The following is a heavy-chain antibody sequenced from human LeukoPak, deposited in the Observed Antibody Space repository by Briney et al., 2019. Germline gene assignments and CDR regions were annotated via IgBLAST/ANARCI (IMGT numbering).Heavy chain of an antibody. J-gene: IGHJ6*02. CDR3: AREEVVAVATIFHYYYGMDV. D-gene: IGHD5-24*01. CDR2: INPSGGST. V-gene: IGHV1-46*01. CDR1: GYTFTSYY. Sequence: ASVKVSCKASGYTFTSYYMHWVRQAPGQGLEWMGIINPSGGSTSYAQKFQGGVTMTRDTSTSTVYMELSSLRSEDTAVYYCAREEVVAVATIFHYYYGMDVWGQGTTVTVSS.